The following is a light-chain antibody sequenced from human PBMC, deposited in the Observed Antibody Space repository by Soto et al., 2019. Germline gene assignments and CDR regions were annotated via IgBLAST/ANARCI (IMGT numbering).Light chain of an antibody. V-gene: IGLV1-40*01. CDR3: QSYDSSLSGWV. J-gene: IGLJ3*02. CDR1: SSNIGAGYD. Sequence: QLVLTQPPSVSGAPGQRVTISCTGSSSNIGAGYDVHWYQQLPGTAPKLLIYGNSHRPSGVPDRFSGSKSGTSASLAITGLQAEDEADYYCQSYDSSLSGWVFAGGTKLTVL. CDR2: GNS.